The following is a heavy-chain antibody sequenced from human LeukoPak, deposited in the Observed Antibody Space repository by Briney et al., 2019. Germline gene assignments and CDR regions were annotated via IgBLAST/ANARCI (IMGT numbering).Heavy chain of an antibody. V-gene: IGHV3-48*04. D-gene: IGHD3-22*01. J-gene: IGHJ2*01. CDR3: ARARTSGYYFYWYFDL. CDR1: GFTFSSYA. Sequence: GGSLRLSCAASGFTFSSYAMSWVRQAPGKGLEWVSYISSSGSTIYYADSVKGRFTISRDNAKNSLYLQMNSLRAEDTAVYYCARARTSGYYFYWYFDLWGRGTLVTVSS. CDR2: ISSSGSTI.